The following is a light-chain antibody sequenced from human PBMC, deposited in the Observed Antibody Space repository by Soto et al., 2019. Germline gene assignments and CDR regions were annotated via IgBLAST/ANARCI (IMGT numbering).Light chain of an antibody. CDR3: QQYGSSPWT. Sequence: EIVLSQSPGTLSLSPGEGATLSCRASQTVSNSNLAWYQQRPGQAPRLFIFGTSTRATGIPDRFSGSGSGTDFTLTISRLESEDFAVYFCQQYGSSPWTFGQGTRVEIK. J-gene: IGKJ1*01. V-gene: IGKV3-20*01. CDR2: GTS. CDR1: QTVSNSN.